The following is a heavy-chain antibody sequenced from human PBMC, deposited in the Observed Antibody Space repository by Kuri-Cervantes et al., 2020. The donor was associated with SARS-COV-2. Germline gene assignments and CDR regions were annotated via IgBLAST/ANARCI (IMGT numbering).Heavy chain of an antibody. V-gene: IGHV1-8*03. D-gene: IGHD3-3*01. J-gene: IGHJ4*02. CDR1: GCTFTSYD. Sequence: ASVKVSCKASGCTFTSYDINWVRQATGQGLEWMGWMNPNSGNTGYAQKFQGRVTITRNTSISTAYMELSSLRSDDTAVYYCARKFWSGYLLDYWGQGTLVTVSS. CDR2: MNPNSGNT. CDR3: ARKFWSGYLLDY.